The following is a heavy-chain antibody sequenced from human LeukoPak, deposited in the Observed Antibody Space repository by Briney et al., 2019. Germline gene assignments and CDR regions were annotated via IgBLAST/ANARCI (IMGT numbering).Heavy chain of an antibody. V-gene: IGHV4-59*01. J-gene: IGHJ6*03. CDR3: ARGPPRYSYGSKYYYYYYYMDV. Sequence: PSETLSLTCSVSGGSISSYYWSWIRQPPGKGLEWIGYMYYTGSTHYNPSLESRVTISTDTSKKQLSLKLTSVTAAETAGYYSARGPPRYSYGSKYYYYYYYMDVWGKGTTVTVSS. CDR2: MYYTGST. CDR1: GGSISSYY. D-gene: IGHD5-18*01.